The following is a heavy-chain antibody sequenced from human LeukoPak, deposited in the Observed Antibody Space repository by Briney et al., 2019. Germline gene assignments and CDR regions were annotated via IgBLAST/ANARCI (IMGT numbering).Heavy chain of an antibody. J-gene: IGHJ6*03. CDR3: AKDGDYGDYWHYNYMDV. CDR2: ISGSGGST. V-gene: IGHV3-23*01. D-gene: IGHD4-17*01. Sequence: GGTLRLSCAASGFTFSSYGMSWVRQAPGKGLEWVSAISGSGGSTYYADSVKGRFTISRDNSKNTLFLHMNSLRAEDTAVYYCAKDGDYGDYWHYNYMDVWGKGTTVTISS. CDR1: GFTFSSYG.